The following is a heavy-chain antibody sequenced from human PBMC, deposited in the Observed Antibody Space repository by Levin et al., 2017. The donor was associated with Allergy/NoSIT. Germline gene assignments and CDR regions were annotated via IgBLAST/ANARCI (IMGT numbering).Heavy chain of an antibody. CDR3: AKYSGSGSYYMEDAFDI. J-gene: IGHJ3*02. D-gene: IGHD3-10*01. V-gene: IGHV3-23*01. CDR2: ISGSGGGT. Sequence: GGSLRLSCAASGFTFSSYAMNWVRQAPGKGLEWVSAISGSGGGTYYADSVKGRFTISRDNSKNTLFLQMNSLRAEDTAVYYCAKYSGSGSYYMEDAFDIWGQGTMVTVSS. CDR1: GFTFSSYA.